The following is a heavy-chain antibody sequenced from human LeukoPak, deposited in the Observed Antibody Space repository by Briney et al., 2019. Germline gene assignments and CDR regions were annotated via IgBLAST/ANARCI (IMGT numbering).Heavy chain of an antibody. CDR3: AASRGFYESFDL. D-gene: IGHD3-3*01. CDR1: THTFSSYW. Sequence: GESLQRPCWSSTHTFSSYWVVWVRQLPARDLVSVGIIFPVDSGTRYSPSFQGPVTISVDMASNTAYLQWSRLKDSDSAMYYCAASRGFYESFDLWGQGTLVTVSS. J-gene: IGHJ4*02. CDR2: IFPVDSGT. V-gene: IGHV5-51*01.